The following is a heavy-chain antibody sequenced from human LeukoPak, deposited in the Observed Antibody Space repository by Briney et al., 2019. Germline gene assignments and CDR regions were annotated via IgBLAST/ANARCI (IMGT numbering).Heavy chain of an antibody. V-gene: IGHV3-48*01. CDR2: ISSSSSTI. CDR3: AREVIAAADIDY. CDR1: GFTFSSYS. Sequence: PGGSLRLSCAASGFTFSSYSMNWVRQAPGKGLEWASYISSSSSTIYYADSVKGRFTISRDNAKNSLYLQMNSLRAEDTAVYYCAREVIAAADIDYWGQGTLVTVSS. D-gene: IGHD6-13*01. J-gene: IGHJ4*02.